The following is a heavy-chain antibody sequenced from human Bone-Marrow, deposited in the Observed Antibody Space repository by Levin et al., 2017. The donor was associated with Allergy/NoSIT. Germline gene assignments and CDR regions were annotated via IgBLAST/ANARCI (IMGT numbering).Heavy chain of an antibody. V-gene: IGHV5-51*01. Sequence: GESLKISCKGSGYSFTSYWIGWVRQMPGKGLEWMGIIYPGDSDTRYSPSFQGQVTISADKSISTAYLQWSSLKASDTAMYYCARRREYDSSGYYYINWFDPWGQGTLVTVSS. CDR2: IYPGDSDT. CDR1: GYSFTSYW. J-gene: IGHJ5*02. D-gene: IGHD3-22*01. CDR3: ARRREYDSSGYYYINWFDP.